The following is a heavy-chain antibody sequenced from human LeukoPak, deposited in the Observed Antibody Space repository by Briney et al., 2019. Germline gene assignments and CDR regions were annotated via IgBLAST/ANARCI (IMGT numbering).Heavy chain of an antibody. V-gene: IGHV4-39*01. J-gene: IGHJ6*02. D-gene: IGHD3-9*01. CDR1: GGFISSSNYY. CDR3: ARQSSDILTGYYRGPYYYYGMDV. CDR2: IYYSGST. Sequence: SETLSLTCTVSGGFISSSNYYWGWIRQPPGKGLEWIGSIYYSGSTYYNPSLKSGVTISVDTSKNQFSLKLSSVTAADTAVYYCARQSSDILTGYYRGPYYYYGMDVWGQGTTVTVSS.